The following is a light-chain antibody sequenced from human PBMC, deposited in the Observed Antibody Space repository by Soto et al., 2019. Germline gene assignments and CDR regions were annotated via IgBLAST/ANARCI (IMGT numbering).Light chain of an antibody. J-gene: IGLJ2*01. Sequence: QSALTQPASVSGSPGQSITISCTGTSSDVGNYKFVSWYQQHPGKVPKLLIYEVSNRPSGISNRFSGSKSGNTASLTISGLQAVDEADYSCSAYTITNTVVFGGGTKLTVL. CDR1: SSDVGNYKF. CDR3: SAYTITNTVV. CDR2: EVS. V-gene: IGLV2-14*01.